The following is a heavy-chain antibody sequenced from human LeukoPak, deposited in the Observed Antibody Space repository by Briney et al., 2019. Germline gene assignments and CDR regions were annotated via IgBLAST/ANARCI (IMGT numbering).Heavy chain of an antibody. V-gene: IGHV1-2*02. Sequence: ASVKVSCKVSGYTFSGYYMHWVRQAPGQGLEWMGWINPNSGGTNYAQKFQGRVTMTRDTSISTAYMELSRLRSDDTAVYYCALWVGASMAFDYWGQGTLVTVSS. D-gene: IGHD1-26*01. J-gene: IGHJ4*02. CDR1: GYTFSGYY. CDR3: ALWVGASMAFDY. CDR2: INPNSGGT.